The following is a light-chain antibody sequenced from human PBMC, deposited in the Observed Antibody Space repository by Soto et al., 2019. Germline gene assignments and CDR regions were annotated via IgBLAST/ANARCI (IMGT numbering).Light chain of an antibody. CDR1: QSVSSN. J-gene: IGKJ3*01. CDR2: GAS. Sequence: EIVMTQSPATLSVSPGERATLSCRASQSVSSNLAWYQQKPGQAPRLLIYGASTRATVIPARLSGSGSGTEFTLTISSLQSEDFAVYYCQQYSNWTITFGPGTKVDIK. CDR3: QQYSNWTIT. V-gene: IGKV3-15*01.